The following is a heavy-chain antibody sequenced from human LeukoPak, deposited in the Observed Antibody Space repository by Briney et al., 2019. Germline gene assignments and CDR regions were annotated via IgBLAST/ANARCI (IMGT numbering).Heavy chain of an antibody. J-gene: IGHJ4*02. CDR2: IYTSGST. D-gene: IGHD6-19*01. Sequence: SDTLSLTCTVSGRSISIYYWSWIRQPAGKGLEWIGRIYTSGSTNYNPSLKSRVTISVDKSKTQFSLKLSSVTAADTAVYYRARGQAVAGPFDYWGQGTLVTVSS. V-gene: IGHV4-4*07. CDR1: GRSISIYY. CDR3: ARGQAVAGPFDY.